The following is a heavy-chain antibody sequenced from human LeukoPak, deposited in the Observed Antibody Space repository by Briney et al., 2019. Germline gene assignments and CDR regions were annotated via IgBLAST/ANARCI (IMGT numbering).Heavy chain of an antibody. Sequence: ASVKVSCMASGYTFTGYYMHWVRQAPGQGLEWMGWINPNSGGTNYAQKFQGRVTMTRDTSISTAYMELSRLRSDDTAVYYCARVGWRRLGNFVDYWGQGTLVTVSS. CDR3: ARVGWRRLGNFVDY. CDR1: GYTFTGYY. V-gene: IGHV1-2*02. J-gene: IGHJ4*02. CDR2: INPNSGGT. D-gene: IGHD5-12*01.